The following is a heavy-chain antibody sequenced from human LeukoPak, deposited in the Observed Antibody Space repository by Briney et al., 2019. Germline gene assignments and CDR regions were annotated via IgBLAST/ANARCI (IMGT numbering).Heavy chain of an antibody. CDR1: GGSISSYY. CDR2: TYYSGST. Sequence: SETLSLTCTVSGGSISSYYWSWIRQPPGKGLEWIGYTYYSGSTNYNPSLKSRVTISVDTSKNQFSLNLSSVTAAGTAVYYCARSSVSSSWGFYYYYMDVWGKGTTVTVSS. V-gene: IGHV4-59*01. J-gene: IGHJ6*03. CDR3: ARSSVSSSWGFYYYYMDV. D-gene: IGHD6-13*01.